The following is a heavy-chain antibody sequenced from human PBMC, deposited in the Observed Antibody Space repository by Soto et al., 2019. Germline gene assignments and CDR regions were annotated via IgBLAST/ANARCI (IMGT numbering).Heavy chain of an antibody. Sequence: QVQLVQSGAEVKKPGASVKVSCKASGYTFTSYAMHWVRQAPGQRLEWMGWINAGNGNTKYSQKFQGRVTITRDTSASTAYMELSSLRSEDTAVYYCARNRGFWSGSTLYYYYYGMDVWGQGTTVTVSS. CDR1: GYTFTSYA. D-gene: IGHD3-3*01. CDR2: INAGNGNT. CDR3: ARNRGFWSGSTLYYYYYGMDV. J-gene: IGHJ6*02. V-gene: IGHV1-3*01.